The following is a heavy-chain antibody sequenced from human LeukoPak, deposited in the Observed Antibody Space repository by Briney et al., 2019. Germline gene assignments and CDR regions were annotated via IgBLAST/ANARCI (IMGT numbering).Heavy chain of an antibody. V-gene: IGHV1-69*04. CDR3: ARRSLIAAAGTDYYYGMDV. CDR1: GGTFSSYA. CDR2: IIPILGIA. D-gene: IGHD6-13*01. Sequence: SVKVSCKASGGTFSSYAISWVRQAPGQGLEGMGRIIPILGIANYAQKFQGRVTITADKSTSTAYMELSSLRSEDTAVYYCARRSLIAAAGTDYYYGMDVWGQGTTVTVSS. J-gene: IGHJ6*02.